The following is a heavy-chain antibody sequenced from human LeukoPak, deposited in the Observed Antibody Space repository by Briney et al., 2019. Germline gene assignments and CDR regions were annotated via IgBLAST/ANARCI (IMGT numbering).Heavy chain of an antibody. Sequence: ASVKVSCKASGYTFTSYAMHWVRQAPGQRLEWMGWINAGNGNTKYSQKFQGRVTITRDTSASTAYMELSSLRSEDTAVYYCARDRPYYSSSWYPTFDYWGQGTLVTVSS. J-gene: IGHJ4*02. V-gene: IGHV1-3*01. CDR1: GYTFTSYA. D-gene: IGHD6-13*01. CDR2: INAGNGNT. CDR3: ARDRPYYSSSWYPTFDY.